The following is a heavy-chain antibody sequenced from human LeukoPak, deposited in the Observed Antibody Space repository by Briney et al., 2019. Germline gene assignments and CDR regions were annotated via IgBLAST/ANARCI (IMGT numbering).Heavy chain of an antibody. J-gene: IGHJ4*02. Sequence: PSETLSLTCTVSGGSISSSSYYWGWIRQPPGKGLEWIGSIYYSGSTYYNPSLKSRVTISVDTSKNQFSLKLSSVTAADTAVYYCARDRRGRTYYFDYWGQGTLVTVSS. CDR3: ARDRRGRTYYFDY. V-gene: IGHV4-39*02. CDR2: IYYSGST. CDR1: GGSISSSSYY.